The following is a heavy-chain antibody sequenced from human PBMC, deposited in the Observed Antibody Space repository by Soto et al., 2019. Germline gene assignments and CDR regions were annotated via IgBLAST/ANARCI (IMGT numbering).Heavy chain of an antibody. Sequence: GGSLRLSCAASGFTVSSNYMSWVRQAPGKGLEWVSVIYSGGSTYYADSVRGRFTISRDNSKNTLYLQMDSLRAEDTAVYYCARSGMYDSSGYPLTYYFDYWGQGTLVTVSS. CDR1: GFTVSSNY. CDR3: ARSGMYDSSGYPLTYYFDY. J-gene: IGHJ4*02. CDR2: IYSGGST. V-gene: IGHV3-53*01. D-gene: IGHD3-22*01.